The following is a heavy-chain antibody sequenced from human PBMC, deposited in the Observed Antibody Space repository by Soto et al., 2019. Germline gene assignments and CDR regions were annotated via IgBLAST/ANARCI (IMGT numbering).Heavy chain of an antibody. CDR2: MNPNSGNT. CDR1: GYTFTSYD. CDR3: ARGFIGPYGSGSTFDY. J-gene: IGHJ4*02. Sequence: ASVKVSYKASGYTFTSYDINWVRQATGQGLEWMGWMNPNSGNTGYAQKFQGRVTMTRNTSISTAYMELSSLRSEDTAVYYCARGFIGPYGSGSTFDYWGQGTLVTVSS. V-gene: IGHV1-8*01. D-gene: IGHD3-10*01.